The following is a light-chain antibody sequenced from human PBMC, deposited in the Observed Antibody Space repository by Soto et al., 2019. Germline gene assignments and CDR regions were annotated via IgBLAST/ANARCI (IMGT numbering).Light chain of an antibody. Sequence: QSVLTQPPSVSGSPGQSVTISCTGTSSDVGGYNRVSWYQQPPGKAPKLLIYDVSNRPSGGSTRFSGSKSGNTASLTIPGLQAEDEADYYCTSYATASAYVFGPGTKVTVL. J-gene: IGLJ1*01. CDR1: SSDVGGYNR. CDR2: DVS. CDR3: TSYATASAYV. V-gene: IGLV2-18*02.